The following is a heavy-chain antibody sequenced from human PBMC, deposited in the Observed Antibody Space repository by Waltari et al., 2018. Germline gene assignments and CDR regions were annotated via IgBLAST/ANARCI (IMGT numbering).Heavy chain of an antibody. D-gene: IGHD3-10*01. Sequence: QVQLQESGPGLVKPSETLSLTCTVSGGSISSYYWSWIRQPPGKGLEWIGYIYYSGSTNYNPSLKSRVTISVDTSKKQFSLKLSSVTAADTAVYYCARGTELPHYYYYYMDVWGKGTTVTVSS. CDR3: ARGTELPHYYYYYMDV. CDR1: GGSISSYY. CDR2: IYYSGST. J-gene: IGHJ6*03. V-gene: IGHV4-59*01.